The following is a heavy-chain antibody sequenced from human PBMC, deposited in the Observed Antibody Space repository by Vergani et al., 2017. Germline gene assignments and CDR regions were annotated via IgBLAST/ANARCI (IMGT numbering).Heavy chain of an antibody. CDR1: GGTFSSYT. CDR2: IIPILGIA. CDR3: ASSIDPDSSSPQR. V-gene: IGHV1-69*02. D-gene: IGHD6-6*01. Sequence: QVQLVQSGAEVKKPGSSVKVSCKASGGTFSSYTISWVRQAPGQGLEWMGRIIPILGIANYAQKFQGRVTITADKSTSTAYMELSSLISEDTAVYYCASSIDPDSSSPQRWGQGTLVTVSS. J-gene: IGHJ4*02.